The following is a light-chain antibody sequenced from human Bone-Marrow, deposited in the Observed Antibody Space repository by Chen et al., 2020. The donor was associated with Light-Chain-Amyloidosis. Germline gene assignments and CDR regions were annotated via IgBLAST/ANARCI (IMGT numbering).Light chain of an antibody. J-gene: IGLJ2*01. CDR2: DVT. CDR3: CSYAGSTTYIV. Sequence: QSALTQPASVSGSPGQSINISCTGTSRDVGSYNLVNWYQQHPGKAPKLMIFDVTKRPSGVSNRFSGSKSGNTASLTISGLQADDEADYYCCSYAGSTTYIVFGGGTKLTVL. V-gene: IGLV2-23*02. CDR1: SRDVGSYNL.